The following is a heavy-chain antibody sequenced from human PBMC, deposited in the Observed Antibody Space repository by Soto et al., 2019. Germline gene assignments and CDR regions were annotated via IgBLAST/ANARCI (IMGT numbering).Heavy chain of an antibody. J-gene: IGHJ6*02. D-gene: IGHD2-2*01. CDR3: ARDRVDSRPAARHIYGMDV. Sequence: QVQLQESGPGLVKPSQTLSLTCTVSGGSISSGGYYWSWIRQHPGKGLEWIGYIYYSGSTYYNPSLKSRVTISVDTSKNQFSLKLSSVTAADTAVYYCARDRVDSRPAARHIYGMDVWGQGTTVTVSS. V-gene: IGHV4-31*03. CDR2: IYYSGST. CDR1: GGSISSGGYY.